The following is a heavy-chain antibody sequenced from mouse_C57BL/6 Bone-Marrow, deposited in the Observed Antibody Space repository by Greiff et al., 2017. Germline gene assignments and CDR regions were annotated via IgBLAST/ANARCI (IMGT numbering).Heavy chain of an antibody. V-gene: IGHV1-42*01. J-gene: IGHJ4*01. Sequence: VQLQQSGPELVKPGASVKISCKASGYSFTGYYMNWVKQSPEKSLEWIGEINPSTGGTTYNQKFKAKATLTVDKSSSTAYMQLKSLTSEDSAVYYCARSTMVTMDYAMDYWGQGTSATVSA. CDR1: GYSFTGYY. D-gene: IGHD2-2*01. CDR3: ARSTMVTMDYAMDY. CDR2: INPSTGGT.